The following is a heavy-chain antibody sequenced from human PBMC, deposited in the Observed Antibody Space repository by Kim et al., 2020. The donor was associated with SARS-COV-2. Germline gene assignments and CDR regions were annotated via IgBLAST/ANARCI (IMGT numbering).Heavy chain of an antibody. D-gene: IGHD6-6*01. J-gene: IGHJ3*02. V-gene: IGHV3-33*01. Sequence: YYAASVKGRFTLTRDNSKNTLYLQMNSLRAEDTAVYYCGTSSSPDDAFDIWGQGTMVTVSS. CDR3: GTSSSPDDAFDI.